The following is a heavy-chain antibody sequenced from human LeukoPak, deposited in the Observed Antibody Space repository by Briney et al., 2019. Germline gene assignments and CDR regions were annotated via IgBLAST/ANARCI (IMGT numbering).Heavy chain of an antibody. CDR2: IYYSGST. Sequence: HSETPSLTCIVSGGSISSYYWSWIRQPPGKGLEWIGYIYYSGSTNYNPSLKSRVTISVDTSKNQFSLKLSSVTAADTAVYYCARSMYGDYGPSDYWGQGTLVTVSS. V-gene: IGHV4-59*08. J-gene: IGHJ4*02. CDR1: GGSISSYY. CDR3: ARSMYGDYGPSDY. D-gene: IGHD4-17*01.